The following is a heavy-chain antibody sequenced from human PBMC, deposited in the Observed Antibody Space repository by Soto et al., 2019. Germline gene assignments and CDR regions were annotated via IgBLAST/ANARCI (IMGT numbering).Heavy chain of an antibody. CDR2: IYYSGST. J-gene: IGHJ5*02. CDR1: GGSISSGDYY. Sequence: PSETLSLTCTVSGGSISSGDYYWSWIRQPPGKGLEWIGYIYYSGSTYYNPSLKSRVTISVDTSKNQFSLKLSSVTAADTAVYYCSIRRSIDFWSDSAGFDPWGQGTLVTVPQ. V-gene: IGHV4-30-4*01. CDR3: SIRRSIDFWSDSAGFDP. D-gene: IGHD3-3*01.